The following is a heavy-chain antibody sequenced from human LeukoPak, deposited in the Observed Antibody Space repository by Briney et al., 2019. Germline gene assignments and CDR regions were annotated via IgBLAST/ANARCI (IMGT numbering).Heavy chain of an antibody. V-gene: IGHV1-2*02. D-gene: IGHD3-3*02. CDR1: GYIFTGDF. CDR2: INPNGGGT. J-gene: IGHJ4*02. CDR3: TRDKHFWSGHCTD. Sequence: ASVKVSCKASGYIFTGDFMHWVRQAPGQGLEWMGWINPNGGGTNYAQKFQGRVTMTRDTSISTAYMELIGLRSDDTAVYYCTRDKHFWSGHCTDWGQGTLVTVSS.